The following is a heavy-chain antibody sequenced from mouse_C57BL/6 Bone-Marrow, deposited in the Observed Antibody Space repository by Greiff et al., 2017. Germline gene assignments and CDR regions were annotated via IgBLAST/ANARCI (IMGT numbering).Heavy chain of an antibody. D-gene: IGHD1-1*01. Sequence: DVMLVESGGGLVQPGGSMKLSCAASGFTFSDAWMDWVRQSPEKGLEWVAEIRNKANNHATYYAESVKGRFTISRDDSKSSVYLQMNSLRAEDTGIYYCTRPYYYGRDRFAYWGQGTLVTVSA. CDR3: TRPYYYGRDRFAY. V-gene: IGHV6-6*01. CDR1: GFTFSDAW. J-gene: IGHJ3*01. CDR2: IRNKANNHAT.